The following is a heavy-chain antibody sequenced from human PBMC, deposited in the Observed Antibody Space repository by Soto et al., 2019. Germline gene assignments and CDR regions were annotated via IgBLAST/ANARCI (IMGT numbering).Heavy chain of an antibody. D-gene: IGHD6-19*01. Sequence: ESGGGLVQPGRSLRLSCAASGFTFDDYAMHWVRQAPGKGLEWVSGISWNSGSIGYADSVKGRFTISRDNAKNSLYLQMNSLRAEDTALYYCAKDKVGWYYFDYWGQGTLVTVSS. J-gene: IGHJ4*02. CDR2: ISWNSGSI. CDR3: AKDKVGWYYFDY. V-gene: IGHV3-9*01. CDR1: GFTFDDYA.